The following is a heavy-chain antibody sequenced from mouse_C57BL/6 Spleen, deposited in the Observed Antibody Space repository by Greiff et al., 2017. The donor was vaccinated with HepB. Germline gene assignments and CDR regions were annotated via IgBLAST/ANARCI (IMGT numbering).Heavy chain of an antibody. J-gene: IGHJ2*01. V-gene: IGHV1-53*01. CDR2: INPSNGGT. CDR1: GYTFTSYW. Sequence: QVQLKQPGTELVKPGASVKLSCKASGYTFTSYWMHWVKQRPGQGLEWIGNINPSNGGTNYNEKFKSKATLTVDKSSSTAYMQLSSLTSEDSAVYYWAREGIYYDFYYFDYWGQGTTLTVSS. CDR3: AREGIYYDFYYFDY. D-gene: IGHD2-4*01.